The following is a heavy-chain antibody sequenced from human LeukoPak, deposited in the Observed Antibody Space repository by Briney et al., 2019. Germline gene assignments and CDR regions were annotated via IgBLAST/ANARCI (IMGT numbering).Heavy chain of an antibody. Sequence: GGSLRLSCAASGFTFSSYAMTWVRQAPGKGLEWVSVMSGSGGSAYYADSVEGRFTISRDNSKNTLYLQMNSLRAEDTAVYYCAKARNLVVVPAIDYWGQGTLVTVSS. CDR3: AKARNLVVVPAIDY. V-gene: IGHV3-23*01. J-gene: IGHJ4*02. CDR1: GFTFSSYA. D-gene: IGHD2-2*01. CDR2: MSGSGGSA.